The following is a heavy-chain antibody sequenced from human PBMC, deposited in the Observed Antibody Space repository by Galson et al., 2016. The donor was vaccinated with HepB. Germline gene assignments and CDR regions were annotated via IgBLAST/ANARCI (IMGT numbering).Heavy chain of an antibody. D-gene: IGHD5-18*01. CDR3: ARDALWTQLWSYFDY. J-gene: IGHJ4*02. V-gene: IGHV3-33*01. CDR2: IWYDGSKK. CDR1: GFTFSDYV. Sequence: SLRLSCATSGFTFSDYVMHWVRQAPGKGLEWVAIIWYDGSKKYYGDSVKGRFTISRDNSNNALYLQMNSLSAADTAVYYCARDALWTQLWSYFDYWGQGTLVTVSS.